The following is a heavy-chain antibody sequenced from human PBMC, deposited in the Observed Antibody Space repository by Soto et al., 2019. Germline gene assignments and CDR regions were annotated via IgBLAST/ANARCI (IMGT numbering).Heavy chain of an antibody. CDR3: ATQGTYSYNWFDP. CDR1: GGSINRNTYY. J-gene: IGHJ5*02. V-gene: IGHV4-39*01. Sequence: QLQLQESGPGLVKPSETLSLTCTVSGGSINRNTYYWPWIRQPPGKGLEWIGSIYYSGTTYYNPSLKSRVTISIDTSNNQFSLRLNSATATDTAVYYCATQGTYSYNWFDPWGQGTLVTVSS. D-gene: IGHD5-18*01. CDR2: IYYSGTT.